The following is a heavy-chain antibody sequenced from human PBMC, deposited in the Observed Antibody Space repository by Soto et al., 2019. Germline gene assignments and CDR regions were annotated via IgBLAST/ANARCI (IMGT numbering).Heavy chain of an antibody. CDR2: ISYDGSVR. V-gene: IGHV3-30-3*01. CDR3: ARQNSGWSYYFDY. CDR1: GFTFSTYA. J-gene: IGHJ4*02. Sequence: QVQLLESGGGVVQPGRSLRLSCAASGFTFSTYAMHWVRQAPGKGLEWVAVISYDGSVRYYADSVKGRFTISRDNSKNTLYLQMNSLRAGDTALYYCARQNSGWSYYFDYWGQGTPVTVSS. D-gene: IGHD6-19*01.